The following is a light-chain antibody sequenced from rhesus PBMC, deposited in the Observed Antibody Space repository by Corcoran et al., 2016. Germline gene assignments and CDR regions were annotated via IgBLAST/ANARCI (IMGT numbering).Light chain of an antibody. V-gene: IGLV2-23*01. J-gene: IGLJ1*01. Sequence: QAALTQPPSVSGSPGQSVTISCTGTSSDIGGYNYVSWYQQHPGKAPKLMIYDVSKRPSGVSDRFSGSKSGNTASLTISGLQAEDEADYYCSSDAGSNMFIFGAGTRLTVL. CDR2: DVS. CDR1: SSDIGGYNY. CDR3: SSDAGSNMFI.